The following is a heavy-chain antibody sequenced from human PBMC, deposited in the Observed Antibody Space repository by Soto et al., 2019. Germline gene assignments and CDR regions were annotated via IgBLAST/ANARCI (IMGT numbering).Heavy chain of an antibody. D-gene: IGHD1-26*01. V-gene: IGHV3-30-3*01. CDR2: ISYDGSNK. J-gene: IGHJ3*02. Sequence: QVQLVESGGGVVQPGRSLRLSCAASGFTFSSYAMHWVRQAPGKGLEWVAVISYDGSNKYYADSVKGRFTISRDNSKNPLYLQMNSVRAEDTAVYCCAREAGDTDAFEIWGQGTMVTVSS. CDR3: AREAGDTDAFEI. CDR1: GFTFSSYA.